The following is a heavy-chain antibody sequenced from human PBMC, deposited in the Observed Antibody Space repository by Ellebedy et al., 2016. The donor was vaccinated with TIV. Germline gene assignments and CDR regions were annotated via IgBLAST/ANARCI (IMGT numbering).Heavy chain of an antibody. CDR1: GFSFSNFA. V-gene: IGHV3-23*01. J-gene: IGHJ4*02. CDR3: AKLDSSGYYYGRFDY. D-gene: IGHD3-22*01. CDR2: ISASGIST. Sequence: GGSLRLSCGASGFSFSNFAMTWVRQAPGKGLEWVSSISASGISTDYADSVRGRVTISRDNSRNTLYLQMDGLRADDTAVYYCAKLDSSGYYYGRFDYWGQGTLVTVSS.